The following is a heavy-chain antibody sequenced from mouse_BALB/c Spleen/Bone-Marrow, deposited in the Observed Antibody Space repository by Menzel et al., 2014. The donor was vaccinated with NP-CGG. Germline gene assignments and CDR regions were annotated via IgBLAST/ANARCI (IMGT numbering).Heavy chain of an antibody. Sequence: EVKLMESGGGLVQPGGSRKLSCAASGFTFSEYGMAWVRQAPGKGPEWVAFISSLASSIYYADSVTGRFTLSRENAKNTLYLEMTSLRSEDTAMYFCVGRGNGIYAMDYWGQGTSVTVSS. CDR3: VGRGNGIYAMDY. CDR1: GFTFSEYG. J-gene: IGHJ4*01. V-gene: IGHV5-15*02. CDR2: ISSLASSI.